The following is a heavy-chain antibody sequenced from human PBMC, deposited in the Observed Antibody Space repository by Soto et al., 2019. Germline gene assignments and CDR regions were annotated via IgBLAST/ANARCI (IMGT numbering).Heavy chain of an antibody. CDR1: GGTFSRKA. J-gene: IGHJ6*02. D-gene: IGHD6-6*01. CDR2: IIPIFRTT. CDR3: ASSSTSSGADYYGVDV. Sequence: QVQLVQSGAEVKRPGSSVKVSCKASGGTFSRKALSWLRQAPGQGFEWMGGIIPIFRTTNYAQTFQGRVTITADESATTAYMELSGLTSEDTAVYYCASSSTSSGADYYGVDVWGQGTTVTVSS. V-gene: IGHV1-69*01.